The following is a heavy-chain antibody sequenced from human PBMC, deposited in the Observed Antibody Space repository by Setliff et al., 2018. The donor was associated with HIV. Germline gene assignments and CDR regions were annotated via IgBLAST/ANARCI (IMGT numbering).Heavy chain of an antibody. CDR3: ATDPGYSSTWYSESFQH. J-gene: IGHJ1*01. Sequence: ASVKVSCKVSGYTLSELSVHWVRQAPGKGLEWMGGFDPEDGERIYAQKFQDRLTMTEDTSTDTAYMELSSLRSDDTAMYYCATDPGYSSTWYSESFQHWGQGTVVTVSS. CDR2: FDPEDGER. V-gene: IGHV1-24*01. D-gene: IGHD6-13*01. CDR1: GYTLSELS.